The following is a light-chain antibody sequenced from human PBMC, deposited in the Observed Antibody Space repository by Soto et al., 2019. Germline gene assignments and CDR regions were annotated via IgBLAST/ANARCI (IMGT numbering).Light chain of an antibody. Sequence: DIQMTQSPSSLSASIGDRVTITCRAGQNIFMSLNWYQQKPGKAPALLIYAASSLQSGVPSRFSGSGSGTDFPLNISNRQPEDFATDYCQQIYNSPPRPFCQGKRLDIK. CDR1: QNIFMS. CDR3: QQIYNSPPRP. CDR2: AAS. V-gene: IGKV1-39*01. J-gene: IGKJ5*01.